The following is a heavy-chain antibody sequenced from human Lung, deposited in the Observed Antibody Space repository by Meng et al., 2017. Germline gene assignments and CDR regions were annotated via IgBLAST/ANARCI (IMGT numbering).Heavy chain of an antibody. CDR1: GYTFTFYG. D-gene: IGHD3-22*01. Sequence: QVQLVQSGAEVKKPWASVRVHCKASGYTFTFYGISWVRQAPGQGLEWMEWISAYNGNTKYAQKLQDRVTMTTDTSTSTAYMELRSLRSDDTAVYYCARRGRYYDSSGLFDYWGQGTLVTVSS. CDR2: ISAYNGNT. J-gene: IGHJ4*02. V-gene: IGHV1-18*01. CDR3: ARRGRYYDSSGLFDY.